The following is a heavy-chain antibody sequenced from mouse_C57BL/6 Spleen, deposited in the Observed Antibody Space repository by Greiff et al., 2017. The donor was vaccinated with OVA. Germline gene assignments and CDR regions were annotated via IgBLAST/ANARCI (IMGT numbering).Heavy chain of an antibody. D-gene: IGHD1-1*01. Sequence: VQLQQPGAELVKPGASVKLSCKASGYTFTSYWMHWVKQRPGQGLEWIGMIHPNSGSTNYNEKFKSKATLTVDKSSSTAYMQLSSLTSEDSAVYYCARDYYGSSSPYFDVWGTGTTVTVSS. CDR3: ARDYYGSSSPYFDV. J-gene: IGHJ1*03. CDR2: IHPNSGST. V-gene: IGHV1-64*01. CDR1: GYTFTSYW.